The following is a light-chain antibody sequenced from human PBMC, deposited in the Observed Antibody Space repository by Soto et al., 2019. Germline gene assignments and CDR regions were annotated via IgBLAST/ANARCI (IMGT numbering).Light chain of an antibody. CDR2: DVS. J-gene: IGLJ1*01. CDR3: SSYTSGSTLYV. V-gene: IGLV2-14*01. Sequence: QSALTQPASVSGSPGQSTTISCTGTSSDIGGYNYVSWYQQRPGKAPKLIIYDVSNRPSGVSNRFSGSKSGNTASLTISGLQAEDEADYYCSSYTSGSTLYVFGTGTKVTVL. CDR1: SSDIGGYNY.